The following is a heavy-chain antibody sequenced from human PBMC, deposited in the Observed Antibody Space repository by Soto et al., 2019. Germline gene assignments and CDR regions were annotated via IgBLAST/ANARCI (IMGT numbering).Heavy chain of an antibody. CDR2: ISGGGDIT. V-gene: IGHV3-23*01. Sequence: GSLRLSCLTSGFNFDYFALGWVRPAPGRGLEWVSSISGGGDITYDADSFKGRFIISRDQSKKTLYLEMNSLRVDDTAEYYCAKSTGYSGYDHFDFWGQGTVVTSPQ. J-gene: IGHJ4*02. CDR3: AKSTGYSGYDHFDF. D-gene: IGHD5-12*01. CDR1: GFNFDYFA.